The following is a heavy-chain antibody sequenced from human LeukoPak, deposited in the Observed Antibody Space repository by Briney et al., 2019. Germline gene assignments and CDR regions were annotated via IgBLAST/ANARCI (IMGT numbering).Heavy chain of an antibody. J-gene: IGHJ4*02. Sequence: PSETLYLTCTVSGGSISSSSYYWGWIRQPPGKGPEWIGSIYYSGSTYYNPSLKSRVTISVDTSKNQFSLKLSSVTAADTGVYYCTRVYYDSSGPADYWGQGALVTVSS. CDR3: TRVYYDSSGPADY. CDR2: IYYSGST. V-gene: IGHV4-39*01. CDR1: GGSISSSSYY. D-gene: IGHD3-22*01.